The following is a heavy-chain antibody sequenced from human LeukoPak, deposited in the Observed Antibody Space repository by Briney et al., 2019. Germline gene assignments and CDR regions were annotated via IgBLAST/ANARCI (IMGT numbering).Heavy chain of an antibody. D-gene: IGHD3-10*01. CDR1: GYTFTSYG. V-gene: IGHV1-18*01. CDR3: ASARITMVRGVMSY. CDR2: ISAYNGNT. Sequence: ASVKVSCKASGYTFTSYGISWVRQAPGQGLEWMGWISAYNGNTNYAQKFQGRVTMTRDTSISTAYMELSRLRSDDTAVYYCASARITMVRGVMSYWGQGTLVTVSS. J-gene: IGHJ4*02.